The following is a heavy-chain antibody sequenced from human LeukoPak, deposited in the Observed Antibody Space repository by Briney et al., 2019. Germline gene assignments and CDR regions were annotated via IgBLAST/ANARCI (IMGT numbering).Heavy chain of an antibody. J-gene: IGHJ5*02. D-gene: IGHD7-27*01. V-gene: IGHV4-30-4*01. CDR3: ARVIGDYWFDP. Sequence: ASETLSLTCTVSGGSISSGGYYWSWIRQPPGKGLEWIGYIYYSGSTYYNPSLKSRVTISVDTSKNQFSLKLSSVTAADTAVYYCARVIGDYWFDPWGQGTLATVSS. CDR2: IYYSGST. CDR1: GGSISSGGYY.